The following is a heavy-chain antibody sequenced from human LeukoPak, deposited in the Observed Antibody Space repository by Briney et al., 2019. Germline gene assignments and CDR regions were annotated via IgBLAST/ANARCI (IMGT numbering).Heavy chain of an antibody. CDR3: TTDRWVGCDYVDY. CDR1: GFTFSNAW. J-gene: IGHJ4*02. V-gene: IGHV3-15*01. Sequence: PGGSLRLSCAASGFTFSNAWMSWVCQAPGKGLEWVGRIKSKTDGGTTDYAAPVKGRFTISRDDSKNTLYLQMNSLKTEDTAVYYCTTDRWVGCDYVDYWGQGTLVTVSS. CDR2: IKSKTDGGTT. D-gene: IGHD5-12*01.